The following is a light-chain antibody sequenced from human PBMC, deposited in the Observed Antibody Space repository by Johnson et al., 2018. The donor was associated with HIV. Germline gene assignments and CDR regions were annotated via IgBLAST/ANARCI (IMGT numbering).Light chain of an antibody. CDR1: SSNIGNNY. J-gene: IGLJ1*01. V-gene: IGLV1-51*01. CDR3: GTWDSSLTVGV. Sequence: QSVLTQPPSVSAAPGQKVTISCSGSSSNIGNNYVSWYQQLPGTAPKLLIYDNNKRPSGIPDRFSGSKSGTSATLGITGLPTGDEADYYCGTWDSSLTVGVFGPGTKVTAL. CDR2: DNN.